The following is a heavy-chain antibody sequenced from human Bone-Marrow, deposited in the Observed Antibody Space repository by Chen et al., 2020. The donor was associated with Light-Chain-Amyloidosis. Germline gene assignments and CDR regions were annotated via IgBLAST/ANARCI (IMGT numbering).Heavy chain of an antibody. CDR2: VQGDGSEK. CDR3: TTECLGAYDH. J-gene: IGHJ4*02. D-gene: IGHD3-16*01. CDR1: GISFSNNW. Sequence: EVQLVESGGGLVQFGESLRLSCAASGISFSNNWMSWVRQAPGKGLEWVANVQGDGSEKYYVDSVKGRFTISRDNAKNSLYLQMNSLRDEDTAVYYCTTECLGAYDHWGQGTLLIVSS. V-gene: IGHV3-7*05.